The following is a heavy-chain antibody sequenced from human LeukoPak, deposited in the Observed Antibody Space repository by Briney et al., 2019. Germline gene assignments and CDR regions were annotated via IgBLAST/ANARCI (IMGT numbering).Heavy chain of an antibody. D-gene: IGHD3-3*01. CDR1: GFTFSPYS. CDR3: AKEHDLWHEEGNWFDT. CDR2: INDDTP. Sequence: GGSLRLSCTTSGFTFSPYSMSWVRQSPGERLEWVSAINDDTPYYADSVKGRFTVSRDNSKDTLYLQLNSLRAEDTAIYYCAKEHDLWHEEGNWFDTWGQGVLVTVSS. V-gene: IGHV3-23*01. J-gene: IGHJ5*02.